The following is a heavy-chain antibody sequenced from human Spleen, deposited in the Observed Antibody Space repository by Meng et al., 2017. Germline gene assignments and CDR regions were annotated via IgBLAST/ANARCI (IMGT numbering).Heavy chain of an antibody. CDR1: GYTFTSYY. D-gene: IGHD3-9*01. CDR3: AKDGRVFDWLLGYFFDY. V-gene: IGHV1-46*01. CDR2: INPSGGST. Sequence: ASVKVSCKASGYTFTSYYMHWVRQAPGQGLEWMGIINPSGGSTSYAQKFQGRVTMTRDTSTSTVYMELSSLRSEDTAIYYCAKDGRVFDWLLGYFFDYWGQGTLVTVYS. J-gene: IGHJ4*02.